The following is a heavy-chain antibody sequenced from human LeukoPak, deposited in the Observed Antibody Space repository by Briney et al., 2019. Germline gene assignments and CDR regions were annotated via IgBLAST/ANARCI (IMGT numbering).Heavy chain of an antibody. V-gene: IGHV3-21*01. J-gene: IGHJ4*02. CDR3: ARDGGTYGDYVYFDY. D-gene: IGHD4-17*01. CDR1: GFTFSSYS. CDR2: ISSSSSYI. Sequence: GGSLRLSCAASGFTFSSYSMNWVRQAPGKVLEWVSSISSSSSYIYYADSVKGRFTISRDNAKNSLYLQMNSLRAEDTAVYYCARDGGTYGDYVYFDYWGQGTLVTVSS.